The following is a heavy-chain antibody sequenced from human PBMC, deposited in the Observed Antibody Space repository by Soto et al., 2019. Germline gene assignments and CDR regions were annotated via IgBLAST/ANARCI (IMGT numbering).Heavy chain of an antibody. V-gene: IGHV1-69*06. J-gene: IGHJ5*01. CDR2: IIPIYGTT. D-gene: IGHD3-3*01. CDR3: ARDLGGWSAGRCRYNWIDS. Sequence: QVQLVQSGAEVKKPGSSVKVSCKASGDTFRNYALSWVRQAPGQGLEWMGGIIPIYGTTNYAQKFQDRVTITADTSTSTADMELSSRRSEDTAVYYCARDLGGWSAGRCRYNWIDSWGQGTLVTVSS. CDR1: GDTFRNYA.